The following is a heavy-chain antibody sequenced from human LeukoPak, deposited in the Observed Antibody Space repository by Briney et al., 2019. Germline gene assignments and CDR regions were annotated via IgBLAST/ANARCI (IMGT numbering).Heavy chain of an antibody. J-gene: IGHJ3*02. CDR1: GFTFSSYS. CDR3: ARVGTPQTGLFAFDI. D-gene: IGHD3-10*01. V-gene: IGHV3-21*01. Sequence: GGSLRLSCAASGFTFSSYSMNWVRQAPEKGLEWVSSISSGSSYIYYADSVKGRFTISRDNAKNSLHLQMNSLRAEDTAVYYCARVGTPQTGLFAFDIWGQGTMVTVSS. CDR2: ISSGSSYI.